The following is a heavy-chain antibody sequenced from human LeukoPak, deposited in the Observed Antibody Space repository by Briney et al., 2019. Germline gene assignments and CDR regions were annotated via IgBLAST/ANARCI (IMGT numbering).Heavy chain of an antibody. CDR3: ARGGDMNRYYYYMDV. Sequence: ASETLSLTCAVYGGSFSGYYWSWIRQPPGKGLEWIGEINHSGSTNYNPSLKSRVTISVDTSKNPFSLKLSSVTAADTAVYYCARGGDMNRYYYYMDVWGKGTTVTVSS. CDR1: GGSFSGYY. J-gene: IGHJ6*03. V-gene: IGHV4-34*01. CDR2: INHSGST. D-gene: IGHD1-14*01.